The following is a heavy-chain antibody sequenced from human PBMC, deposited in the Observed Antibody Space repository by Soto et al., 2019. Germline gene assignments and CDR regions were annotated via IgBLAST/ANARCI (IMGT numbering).Heavy chain of an antibody. Sequence: ESGGGVVQPGRSLRLSCAASGFTFSDYAMHWVRQAPGKGLEWVAVISYDGSNKYYADSVKGRFTISRDNSKNTLYLQMNRLRAEDTAVYYCARERSGSFDYWGQGTLVTVSS. V-gene: IGHV3-30-3*01. D-gene: IGHD1-26*01. CDR1: GFTFSDYA. CDR2: ISYDGSNK. J-gene: IGHJ4*02. CDR3: ARERSGSFDY.